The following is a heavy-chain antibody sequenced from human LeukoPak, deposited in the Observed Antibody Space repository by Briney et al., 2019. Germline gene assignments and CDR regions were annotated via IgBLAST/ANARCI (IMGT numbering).Heavy chain of an antibody. CDR3: AKGGESSSWLFDY. CDR2: LSGSGLST. D-gene: IGHD6-13*01. J-gene: IGHJ4*02. V-gene: IGHV3-23*01. CDR1: GITFSSYA. Sequence: GGSLRLSCAASGITFSSYAMSWVRQAPGKGLQWVSALSGSGLSTYYADSVKGRFTISRDNSKNTLYLQMNSLRAEDTAVYYCAKGGESSSWLFDYWGQGTLVPVSS.